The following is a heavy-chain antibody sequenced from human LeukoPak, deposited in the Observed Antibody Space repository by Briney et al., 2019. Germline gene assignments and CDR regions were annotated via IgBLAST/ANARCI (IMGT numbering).Heavy chain of an antibody. Sequence: GGSLRLSCAASGFTFNNYALSWVRQAPGKGLEWVSVIYSGGSTYYADSVKGRFTISRDNSKNTLYLQMNSLRAEDTAVYYCAKASMFLEWLLPFDYWGQGTLVTVSS. CDR1: GFTFNNYA. CDR3: AKASMFLEWLLPFDY. D-gene: IGHD3-3*01. CDR2: IYSGGST. J-gene: IGHJ4*02. V-gene: IGHV3-23*03.